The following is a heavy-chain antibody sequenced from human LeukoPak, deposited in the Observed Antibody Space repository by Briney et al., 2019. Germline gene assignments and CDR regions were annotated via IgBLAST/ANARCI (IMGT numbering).Heavy chain of an antibody. CDR1: GFTFSSYA. CDR3: AKSSLRFLEWLLSFDY. CDR2: ISGSGGST. Sequence: PGGSLRLSCAASGFTFSSYAMSWVRQAPGKGLEWVSAISGSGGSTYYADSVKGRFTISRDNSKNTLYLQMNSLRAEDTAVYYCAKSSLRFLEWLLSFDYWGQGTLVTVSS. V-gene: IGHV3-23*01. J-gene: IGHJ4*02. D-gene: IGHD3-3*01.